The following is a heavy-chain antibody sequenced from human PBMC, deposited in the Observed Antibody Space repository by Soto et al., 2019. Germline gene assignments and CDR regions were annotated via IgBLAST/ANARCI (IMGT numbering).Heavy chain of an antibody. CDR1: GGSIKSGGYY. Sequence: PSETLSLTCNVSGGSIKSGGYYWTWIRQRPGKGLEWIGYIYYSGSTYYNSALNSRISMSLATSKNQFSLKLRSVTAADTAVYYCARGGGSTMANDFWGLGTLVTVSS. CDR2: IYYSGST. CDR3: ARGGGSTMANDF. J-gene: IGHJ4*02. V-gene: IGHV4-31*03. D-gene: IGHD3-10*01.